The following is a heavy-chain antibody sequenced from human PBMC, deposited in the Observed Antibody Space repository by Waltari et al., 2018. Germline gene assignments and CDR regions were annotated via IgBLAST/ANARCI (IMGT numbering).Heavy chain of an antibody. CDR3: ASSSPGDY. Sequence: QLQLQESAPGLVTPSATLSLTCTVSDGSISSSSSYWGWIRQPPGKGLEWIGSIYYSGRIYYNPFLKSRVTISVDTSKNQFSLKLSFVTDVDTAVYYCASSSPGDYWGQGTLVTVSS. CDR2: IYYSGRI. V-gene: IGHV4-39*01. J-gene: IGHJ4*02. CDR1: DGSISSSSSY. D-gene: IGHD6-13*01.